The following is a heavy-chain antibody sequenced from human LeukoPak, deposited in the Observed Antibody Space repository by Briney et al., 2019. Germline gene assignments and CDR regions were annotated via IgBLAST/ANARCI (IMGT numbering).Heavy chain of an antibody. V-gene: IGHV3-23*01. D-gene: IGHD2-2*01. CDR1: GFTFSSYA. J-gene: IGHJ4*02. CDR2: ISGSGDST. Sequence: AGGSLRLSCAASGFTFSSYAMTWVRQAPGKGLEWVSGISGSGDSTYYADSVKGRFTISRDNSKNTLYLQMNSLRAEDTAVYYCAIRPVVPAASGDYWGQGTLVTVSS. CDR3: AIRPVVPAASGDY.